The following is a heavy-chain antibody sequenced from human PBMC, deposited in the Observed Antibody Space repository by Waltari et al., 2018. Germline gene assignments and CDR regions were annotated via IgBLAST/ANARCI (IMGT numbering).Heavy chain of an antibody. CDR3: ATDGSWDHAFDI. V-gene: IGHV1-24*01. J-gene: IGHJ3*02. CDR1: GYTLTELS. Sequence: QVQLVQAGAEVKKPGASVKVSCKVSGYTLTELSMHWVRQAPGKGLELMGGFVPEDGETIDAQKFQGRVTMTEDTSTDTAYMELSSLRSEDTAVYYCATDGSWDHAFDIWGQGTMVTVSS. CDR2: FVPEDGET. D-gene: IGHD1-26*01.